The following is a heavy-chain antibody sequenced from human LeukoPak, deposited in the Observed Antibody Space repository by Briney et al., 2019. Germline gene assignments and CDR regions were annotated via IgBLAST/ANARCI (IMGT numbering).Heavy chain of an antibody. D-gene: IGHD3-10*01. V-gene: IGHV1-8*01. CDR1: GHTFNSYD. J-gene: IGHJ4*02. Sequence: ASVKVSCKTSGHTFNSYDINWVRQTIGQGLEWMGWMNPHSGNTDYAQKFQGRVTFTRNTSISTVYMEVTSLRYEDTAVYYCARRELFGDYFDSWGPGTLVTVCS. CDR3: ARRELFGDYFDS. CDR2: MNPHSGNT.